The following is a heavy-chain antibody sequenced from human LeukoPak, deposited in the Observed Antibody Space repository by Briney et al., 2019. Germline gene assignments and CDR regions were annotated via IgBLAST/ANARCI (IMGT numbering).Heavy chain of an antibody. J-gene: IGHJ4*02. Sequence: GRSLRLSCAASGFTFSSYGMHWVRQAPGKGLEWVAVISYDGSNKYYADSVKGRFTISRDNSKNTLYLQMNSLRAEDTAVYYCAKSTGITMVRGVIHHGMYYFDYWGQGTLVTVSS. CDR2: ISYDGSNK. CDR3: AKSTGITMVRGVIHHGMYYFDY. V-gene: IGHV3-30*18. D-gene: IGHD3-10*01. CDR1: GFTFSSYG.